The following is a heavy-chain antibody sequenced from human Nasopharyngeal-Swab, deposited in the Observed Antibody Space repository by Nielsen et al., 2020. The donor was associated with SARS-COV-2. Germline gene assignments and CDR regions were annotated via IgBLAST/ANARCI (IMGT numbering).Heavy chain of an antibody. CDR1: GFTFSSYA. CDR2: ISGSGGST. CDR3: TTDLLVVRGVKRYYYYGMDV. J-gene: IGHJ6*02. Sequence: GESLKISCAASGFTFSSYAMSWVRQAPGKGLEWVSAISGSGGSTYYADSVKGRFTISRDNSKNTLYLQMNSLKTEDTAVYYCTTDLLVVRGVKRYYYYGMDVWGQGTTVTVSS. V-gene: IGHV3-23*01. D-gene: IGHD3-10*01.